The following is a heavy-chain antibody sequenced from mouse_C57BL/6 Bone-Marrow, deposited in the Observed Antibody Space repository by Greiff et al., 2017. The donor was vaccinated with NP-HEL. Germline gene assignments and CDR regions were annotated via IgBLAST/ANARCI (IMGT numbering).Heavy chain of an antibody. CDR2: ISYDGSN. V-gene: IGHV3-6*01. CDR3: AREVYY. J-gene: IGHJ2*01. Sequence: EVQLVESGPGLVKPSQSLSLTCSVTGYSITSGYYWNWIRQFPGNKLEWMGYISYDGSNNYNPSLKNRISITRDTSKNQFFLKLNSVTTEDTATYYCAREVYYWGQGTTLTVSS. CDR1: GYSITSGYY.